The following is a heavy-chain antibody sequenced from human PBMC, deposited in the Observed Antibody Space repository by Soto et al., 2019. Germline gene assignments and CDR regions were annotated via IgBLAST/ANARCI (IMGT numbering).Heavy chain of an antibody. D-gene: IGHD3-22*01. CDR3: AKDPYLYYYDSSGFDY. J-gene: IGHJ4*02. V-gene: IGHV3-30*18. CDR2: ISYDGSNK. CDR1: GFTFSSYG. Sequence: GGSLRLSCAASGFTFSSYGMHWVRQAPGKGLEWVAVISYDGSNKYYADSVKGRFTISRDNSKNTLYLQMNSLRAEDTAVYYCAKDPYLYYYDSSGFDYWGQGTLVTVSS.